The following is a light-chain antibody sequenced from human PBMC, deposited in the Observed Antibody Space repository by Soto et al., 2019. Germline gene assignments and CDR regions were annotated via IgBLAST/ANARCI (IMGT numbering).Light chain of an antibody. CDR1: QTLLHGNGYNY. CDR3: MQGLRPMYT. J-gene: IGKJ2*01. V-gene: IGKV2-28*01. CDR2: LGS. Sequence: IALTQSPLSLPVTPGEPASISCRSSQTLLHGNGYNYLVWYLQKPGQSPQLLIYLGSNRASGVPDRFSGSGSGTDFTLKISRVEAEDVGIFYCMQGLRPMYTFGQGTKLEIK.